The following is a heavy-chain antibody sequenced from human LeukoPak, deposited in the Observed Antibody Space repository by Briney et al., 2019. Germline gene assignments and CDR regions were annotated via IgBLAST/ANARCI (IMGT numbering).Heavy chain of an antibody. CDR3: KTLFRAFRSAS. CDR2: IKSKTDGGTT. Sequence: GGSLTLSCTASGFTFSNAWMNWVRQAPGKGLEWVGRIKSKTDGGTTDYPAALKGRFTVSRDDSKNTVYLHINSLKSKDTALYYCKTLFRAFRSASWGQGTLVAVSS. CDR1: GFTFSNAW. J-gene: IGHJ4*02. D-gene: IGHD3-3*01. V-gene: IGHV3-15*01.